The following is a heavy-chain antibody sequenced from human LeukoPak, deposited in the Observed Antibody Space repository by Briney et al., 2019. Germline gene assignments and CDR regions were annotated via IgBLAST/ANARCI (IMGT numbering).Heavy chain of an antibody. J-gene: IGHJ4*02. Sequence: SETLSLTCAVYGGSFSGYSWSWIRQPPGKGLEWIGEINYSGSTYYNPSLKSRVTISVDTSKNQFSLKLSSVTAADTAVYYCARDGAERWLQVSVLVGLNYYFDYWGQGTLVTVSS. D-gene: IGHD5-24*01. CDR2: INYSGST. CDR3: ARDGAERWLQVSVLVGLNYYFDY. CDR1: GGSFSGYS. V-gene: IGHV4-34*01.